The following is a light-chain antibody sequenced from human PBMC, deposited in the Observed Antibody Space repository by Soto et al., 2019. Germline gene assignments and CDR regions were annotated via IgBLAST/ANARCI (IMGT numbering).Light chain of an antibody. CDR1: SSDVGSYNL. J-gene: IGLJ2*01. CDR2: GGS. Sequence: QSVLTQPASVSGSPGQSITISCTGTSSDVGSYNLVSWYQQHPGKAPKLMIYGGSKRPSGVSNRFSGSKSGNTASLTISGLQAEDEADYYCCSYAGSSTFVVFGGGTKLTV. V-gene: IGLV2-23*01. CDR3: CSYAGSSTFVV.